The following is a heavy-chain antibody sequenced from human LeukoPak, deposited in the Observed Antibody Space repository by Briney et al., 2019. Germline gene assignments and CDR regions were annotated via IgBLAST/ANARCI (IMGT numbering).Heavy chain of an antibody. J-gene: IGHJ4*02. CDR1: GGSISSGGYS. D-gene: IGHD3-10*01. CDR3: ARYGSGPYFDY. V-gene: IGHV4-30-2*01. CDR2: IYHSGST. Sequence: SETLSLTCTVSGGSISSGGYSLSWIRQPPGKGLEWIGYIYHSGSTYYNPSLKSRVTISVDRSKNQFSLKLSSVTAADTAVYYCARYGSGPYFDYWGQGTLVTVSS.